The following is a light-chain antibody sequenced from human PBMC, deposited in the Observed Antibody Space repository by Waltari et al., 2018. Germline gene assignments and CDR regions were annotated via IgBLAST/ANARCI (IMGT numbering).Light chain of an antibody. Sequence: DIQITQSPSSLSASVGDRVTITCRATQSISSYLNWYQPKPGKAPKLLIYAASSLQSGVPSRFSGSGSGKDFTLTISSLQPEDFATYYCQQSYSTLFGQGTRLEIK. CDR2: AAS. CDR3: QQSYSTL. J-gene: IGKJ5*01. V-gene: IGKV1-39*01. CDR1: QSISSY.